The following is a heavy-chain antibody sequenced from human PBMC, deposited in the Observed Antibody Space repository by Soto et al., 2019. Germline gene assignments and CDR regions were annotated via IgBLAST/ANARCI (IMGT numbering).Heavy chain of an antibody. J-gene: IGHJ5*02. CDR1: GGSISSGGYY. D-gene: IGHD3-9*01. V-gene: IGHV4-31*03. CDR2: IYYSGST. CDR3: AREGYYDILTGYSP. Sequence: SETLSLTCTVSGGSISSGGYYWSWIRQHPGKGLEWIGYIYYSGSTYYNPSLKSRVTISVDTSKNQFSLKLSSVTAADTAVYYCAREGYYDILTGYSPWGQGALVTVSS.